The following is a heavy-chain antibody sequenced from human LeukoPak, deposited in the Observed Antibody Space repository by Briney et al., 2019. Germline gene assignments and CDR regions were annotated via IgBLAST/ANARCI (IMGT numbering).Heavy chain of an antibody. Sequence: SETLSLTCTVSGGSISSSSYYWSWIRQPPGKGLEWIGEINHSGSTNYNPSLKSRVTISVDTSKNQFSLKLSSVTAADTAVYYCARTASGGYFDYWGQGTLVTVSS. CDR1: GGSISSSSYY. CDR3: ARTASGGYFDY. V-gene: IGHV4-39*07. J-gene: IGHJ4*02. D-gene: IGHD3-10*01. CDR2: INHSGST.